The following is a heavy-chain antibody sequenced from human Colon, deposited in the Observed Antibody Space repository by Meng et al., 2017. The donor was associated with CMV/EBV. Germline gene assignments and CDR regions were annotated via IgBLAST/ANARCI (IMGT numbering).Heavy chain of an antibody. D-gene: IGHD6-6*01. CDR1: GGSIINSNLY. J-gene: IGHJ3*02. Sequence: GSLRLSCTVSGGSIINSNLYWGWVRQPPGKGLEWIGTVYYSGATQYNPALRSRVTVSVDTSRNQFSLTMNSVTAADTAVYYCAKLIAARPDAFDIWGQGTMVTVSS. CDR2: VYYSGAT. V-gene: IGHV4-39*07. CDR3: AKLIAARPDAFDI.